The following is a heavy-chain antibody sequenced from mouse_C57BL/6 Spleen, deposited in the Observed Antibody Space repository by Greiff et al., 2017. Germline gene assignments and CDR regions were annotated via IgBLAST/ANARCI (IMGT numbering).Heavy chain of an antibody. J-gene: IGHJ3*01. CDR2: IYPGDGDT. V-gene: IGHV1-82*01. Sequence: VKLQESGPELVKPGASVKISCKASGYAFSSSWMNWVKQRPGKGLEWIGRIYPGDGDTNYNGKFKGKATLTADKSSSTAYMQLSSLTSEDSAVYFCAWSRFAYWGQGTLVTVSA. CDR3: AWSRFAY. D-gene: IGHD6-2*01. CDR1: GYAFSSSW.